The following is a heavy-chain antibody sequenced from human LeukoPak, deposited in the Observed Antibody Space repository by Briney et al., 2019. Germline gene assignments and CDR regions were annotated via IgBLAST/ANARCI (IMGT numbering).Heavy chain of an antibody. CDR2: IYHNGNT. CDR1: GGSFSGYY. D-gene: IGHD4-11*01. J-gene: IGHJ5*02. Sequence: SETLSLTCAVYGGSFSGYYWGWIRQPPGKGLEWIGSIYHNGNTYYNSSLKSRVTVSVDKSKNQFSLKLSSVTAADTAMYYCARAAGGRGSTVTSRWFDPWGQGTLVTVSS. V-gene: IGHV4-38-2*01. CDR3: ARAAGGRGSTVTSRWFDP.